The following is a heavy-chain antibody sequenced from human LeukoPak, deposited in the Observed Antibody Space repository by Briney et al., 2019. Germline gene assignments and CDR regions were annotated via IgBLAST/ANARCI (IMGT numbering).Heavy chain of an antibody. V-gene: IGHV3-15*01. D-gene: IGHD3-10*01. J-gene: IGHJ4*02. CDR3: TTEMVRGVITLDY. CDR1: GFTFRNAW. Sequence: GGSLRLACAASGFTFRNAWMSWDRQAPGKGMEWDGRIKSKTDGGTTDYAAPVKGRFTISRDDSKNTLYLQMNSLKTEDTAVYYCTTEMVRGVITLDYWGQGTLVTVSS. CDR2: IKSKTDGGTT.